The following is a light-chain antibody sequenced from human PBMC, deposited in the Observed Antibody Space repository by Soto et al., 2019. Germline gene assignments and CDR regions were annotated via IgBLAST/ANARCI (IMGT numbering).Light chain of an antibody. CDR1: QSISTY. Sequence: EIVLTQSPATLSLSPGERATLSCRASQSISTYLAWYQQKPGQAPRLLIYDASNRATGIPARFSGTGSGTDFPLTISTRESEDFAVYYCQQRSNWPLTCGGGTKVEIK. CDR3: QQRSNWPLT. CDR2: DAS. V-gene: IGKV3-11*01. J-gene: IGKJ4*01.